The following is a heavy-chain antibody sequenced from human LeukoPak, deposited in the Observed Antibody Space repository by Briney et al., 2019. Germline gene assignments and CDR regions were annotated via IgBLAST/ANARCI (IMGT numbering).Heavy chain of an antibody. CDR1: GFTFSSYA. Sequence: GGSLRLSCAASGFTFSSYAVHWVRQAPGKGLEWVAVISYDGSNKYYADSVKGRFTISRDNSKNTLYLQMNSLRAEDTAVYYCARDRDGTTSTFDYWGQGTLVTVSS. J-gene: IGHJ4*02. D-gene: IGHD5-24*01. CDR3: ARDRDGTTSTFDY. V-gene: IGHV3-30*01. CDR2: ISYDGSNK.